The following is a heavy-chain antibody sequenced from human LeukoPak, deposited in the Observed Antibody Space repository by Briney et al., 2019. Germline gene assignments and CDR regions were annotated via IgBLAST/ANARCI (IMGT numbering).Heavy chain of an antibody. CDR3: ARDLLEMATISGGSYGLNWFDP. D-gene: IGHD5-24*01. CDR1: GGSISSSSYY. J-gene: IGHJ5*02. V-gene: IGHV4-39*07. Sequence: SETLSLTCTVSGGSISSSSYYWGWIRQPPGKGLEWIGSIYYSGSTYYNPSLKSRVTISVDTSKNQFSLKLSSVTAADTAVYYCARDLLEMATISGGSYGLNWFDPWGQGTLATVSS. CDR2: IYYSGST.